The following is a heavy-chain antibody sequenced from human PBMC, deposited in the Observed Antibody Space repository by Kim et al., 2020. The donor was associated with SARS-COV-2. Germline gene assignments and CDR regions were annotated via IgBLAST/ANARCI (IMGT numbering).Heavy chain of an antibody. V-gene: IGHV4-34*01. Sequence: SETLSLTCAVYGGSFSGYYWSWIRQPPGKGLEWIGEINHSGSTNYNPSLKSRVTISVDTSKNQFSLKLSSVTAADTAVYYCARPSRATVTTDYWGQGTLVTVSS. J-gene: IGHJ4*02. CDR3: ARPSRATVTTDY. CDR1: GGSFSGYY. CDR2: INHSGST. D-gene: IGHD4-17*01.